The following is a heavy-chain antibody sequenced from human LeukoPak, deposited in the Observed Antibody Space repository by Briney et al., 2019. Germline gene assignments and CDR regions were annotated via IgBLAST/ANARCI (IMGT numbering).Heavy chain of an antibody. J-gene: IGHJ4*02. Sequence: GGSLRLSCGASGSTFSASDMHWVRQAPGKGLEWMAVISYDGTNKYYADSVKGRFTISRDNSKNTLYLQMNSLRAEDTAVYYCAKDLNYDFWSGLGNWGQGTLVTVSS. D-gene: IGHD3-3*01. CDR1: GSTFSASD. CDR3: AKDLNYDFWSGLGN. V-gene: IGHV3-30*18. CDR2: ISYDGTNK.